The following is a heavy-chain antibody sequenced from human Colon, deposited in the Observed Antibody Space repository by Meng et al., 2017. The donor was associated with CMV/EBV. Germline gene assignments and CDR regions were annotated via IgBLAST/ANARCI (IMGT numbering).Heavy chain of an antibody. V-gene: IGHV1-69*08. D-gene: IGHD2-15*01. CDR2: ILPILGTV. Sequence: SVKVSCKASGGTFSSYTINWVRQAPGQGLEWMGRILPILGTVKHSQNFQGRVTITADKSTSTAYMELESLRSEDTAVYYCARPLGGTLGGVWGQGTTVTVSS. CDR3: ARPLGGTLGGV. J-gene: IGHJ6*02. CDR1: GGTFSSYT.